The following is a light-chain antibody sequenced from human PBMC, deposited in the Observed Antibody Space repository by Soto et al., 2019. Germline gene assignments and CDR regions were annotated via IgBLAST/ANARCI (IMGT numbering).Light chain of an antibody. CDR3: SSYTSSSTVV. J-gene: IGLJ2*01. V-gene: IGLV2-14*01. Sequence: QSVLPQPASVSGSPGQSITISCTGTSSDVGFYNYVSWYQQHPGKAPKLMIYDVSNRPSGVSNRFSGSKSGNTASLTISGLQAEDEADYYCSSYTSSSTVVFGGGTKLTVL. CDR2: DVS. CDR1: SSDVGFYNY.